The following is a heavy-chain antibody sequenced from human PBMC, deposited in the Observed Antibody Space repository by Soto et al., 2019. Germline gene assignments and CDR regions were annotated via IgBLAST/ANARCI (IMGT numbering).Heavy chain of an antibody. D-gene: IGHD3-16*01. CDR2: IIPFFKAT. CDR1: GGTFSSDA. CDR3: ARDVSINYYDGTFAYHAMDV. Sequence: ASVKVSCKASGGTFSSDAISWVRQAPGQGLEWMGGIIPFFKATNYAEKFQGRVTITADDSTSTAYVDLYGLRSEDTAVYYCARDVSINYYDGTFAYHAMDVWGQGTTVTVSS. V-gene: IGHV1-69*13. J-gene: IGHJ6*02.